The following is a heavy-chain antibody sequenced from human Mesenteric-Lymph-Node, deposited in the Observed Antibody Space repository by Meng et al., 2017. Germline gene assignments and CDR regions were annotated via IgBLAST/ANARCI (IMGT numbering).Heavy chain of an antibody. CDR2: IPHRGSS. V-gene: IGHV4-30-4*01. D-gene: IGHD3-10*01. CDR1: GGSISSGDYY. Sequence: QVQLQESGPGLGKPSQTLSLTCPVSGGSISSGDYYWSWIRQPPGKGLEWIGEIPHRGSSAYNPSLKSRVSMSIDKSKNQFSLKLTSVTAADTAVYHCLRGSGGSVWGQGTLVTVSS. J-gene: IGHJ1*01. CDR3: LRGSGGSV.